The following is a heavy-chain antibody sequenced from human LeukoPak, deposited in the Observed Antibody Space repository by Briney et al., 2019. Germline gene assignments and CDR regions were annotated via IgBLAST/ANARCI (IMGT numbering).Heavy chain of an antibody. CDR3: ARGRKNSGYRYYYYYYMDV. CDR1: GGSFSGYY. D-gene: IGHD3-22*01. CDR2: INHSGST. V-gene: IGHV4-34*01. J-gene: IGHJ6*03. Sequence: SETLSLTCAVYGGSFSGYYWSWIRQPPGKGLEWIGEINHSGSTNYNLSLKSRVTISVDTSKNQFSLKLSSVTAADTAVYYCARGRKNSGYRYYYYYYMDVWGKGTTVTVSS.